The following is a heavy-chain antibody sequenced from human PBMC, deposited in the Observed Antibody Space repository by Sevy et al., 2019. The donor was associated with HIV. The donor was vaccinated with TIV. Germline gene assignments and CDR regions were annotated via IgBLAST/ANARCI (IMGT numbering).Heavy chain of an antibody. D-gene: IGHD5-18*01. CDR2: INPNSGDT. CDR3: SRDLRLRGYSYGCFDY. J-gene: IGHJ4*02. Sequence: ASVKVACKASGYTFTGQYIHWVRQAPGQGLEWMGWINPNSGDTNYAQEFQGRVTMTRDTSISTAYMELSGLKSDDTAVYYCSRDLRLRGYSYGCFDYWGQGTLVTVSS. CDR1: GYTFTGQY. V-gene: IGHV1-2*02.